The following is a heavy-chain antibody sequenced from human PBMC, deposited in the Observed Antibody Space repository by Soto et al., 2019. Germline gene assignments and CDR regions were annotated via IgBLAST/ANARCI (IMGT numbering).Heavy chain of an antibody. Sequence: SETLSLTCTVSGGSISSYYWSWIRQPAGKGLEWIGRIYTSGSTNYNPSLKSRVTMSVDTSKNQFSLKLSSLTAADTAVYYCARASRYSSTSLPSGLYYYGMDVWGQGTTVTVSS. V-gene: IGHV4-4*07. CDR3: ARASRYSSTSLPSGLYYYGMDV. CDR1: GGSISSYY. J-gene: IGHJ6*02. CDR2: IYTSGST. D-gene: IGHD2-2*01.